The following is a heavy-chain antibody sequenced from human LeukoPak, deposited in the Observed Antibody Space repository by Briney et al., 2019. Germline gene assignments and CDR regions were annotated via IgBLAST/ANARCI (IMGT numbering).Heavy chain of an antibody. J-gene: IGHJ4*02. V-gene: IGHV3-21*01. D-gene: IGHD6-19*01. CDR2: ISSRSSCI. CDR1: GFTFSSYS. CDR3: ARRGWYIDY. Sequence: GGSLRLSCAASGFTFSSYSMNWVRQAAGKGLEWVSSISSRSSCIYYADSVKGRFTIPRDNAKNSLYLQMNSLRAEDTAVYYCARRGWYIDYWGQGTLVTVSS.